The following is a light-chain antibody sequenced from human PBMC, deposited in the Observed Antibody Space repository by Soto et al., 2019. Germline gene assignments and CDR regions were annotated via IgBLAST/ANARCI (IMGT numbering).Light chain of an antibody. V-gene: IGLV2-11*02. Sequence: QSALTQPRSVSGSPGQSVTISCTGASSDVGGFNYVSWYQQHPGKAPKLMIYDVTKRPSGVPDRFSGFKSGNTASLTISGLQAEDEADYYCCSYAGRYLVFGGGTKLTVL. CDR2: DVT. CDR3: CSYAGRYLV. J-gene: IGLJ2*01. CDR1: SSDVGGFNY.